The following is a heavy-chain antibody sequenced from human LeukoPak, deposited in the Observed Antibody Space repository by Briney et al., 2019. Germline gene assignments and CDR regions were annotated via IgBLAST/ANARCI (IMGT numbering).Heavy chain of an antibody. V-gene: IGHV4-34*01. Sequence: PSETLSPTCAVYGGSFSGYYWSWIRQPPGKGLEWIGEINHSGSTNYNPSLKSRVTISVDKSKNQFSLKLSSVTAADTAVYYCARDEVAMDVWGKGTTVTISS. CDR1: GGSFSGYY. CDR2: INHSGST. CDR3: ARDEVAMDV. J-gene: IGHJ6*03.